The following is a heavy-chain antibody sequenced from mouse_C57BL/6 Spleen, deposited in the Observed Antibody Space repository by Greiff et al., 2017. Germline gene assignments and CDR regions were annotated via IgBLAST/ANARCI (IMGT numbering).Heavy chain of an antibody. J-gene: IGHJ4*01. CDR3: ARRENYYAMDY. CDR2: ISYDGSN. V-gene: IGHV3-6*01. CDR1: GYSITSGYY. Sequence: VQLQQSGPGLVKPSQSLSLTCSVTGYSITSGYYWNWIRQFPGNKLEWMGYISYDGSNNYNPSLKNRISITRDTSKNQFYLKLNSVTTEDTATYYCARRENYYAMDYWGQGPSVTVAS.